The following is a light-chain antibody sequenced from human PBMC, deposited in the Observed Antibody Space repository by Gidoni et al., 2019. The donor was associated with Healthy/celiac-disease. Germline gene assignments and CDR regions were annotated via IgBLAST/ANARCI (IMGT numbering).Light chain of an antibody. CDR3: QQYGSSPRT. CDR1: PSVSSSY. J-gene: IGKJ1*01. V-gene: IGKV3-20*01. Sequence: EIVLTQSPGTLSLSPVERATLSCRASPSVSSSYLAWYQQKPGQAPRLLIYGASSRATGIPDRFSGSGSGTDFTLTISRLEPEDFAVYYCQQYGSSPRTFGQGTKVEIK. CDR2: GAS.